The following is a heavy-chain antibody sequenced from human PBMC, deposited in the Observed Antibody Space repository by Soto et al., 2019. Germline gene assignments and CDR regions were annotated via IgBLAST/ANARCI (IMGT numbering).Heavy chain of an antibody. J-gene: IGHJ4*03. D-gene: IGHD6-13*01. CDR1: GFSFSDHH. Sequence: EVQLVESGGGLVQPGGSLRLSCAASGFSFSDHHMNWVRQAPGKGLEWVGRARHKGNGYTIEYAASMKARVTISRDDSESSMYLPMNRLRTDGTAVYFCVGEAWYRPDHWGPGGLVTVSS. CDR2: ARHKGNGYTI. CDR3: VGEAWYRPDH. V-gene: IGHV3-72*01.